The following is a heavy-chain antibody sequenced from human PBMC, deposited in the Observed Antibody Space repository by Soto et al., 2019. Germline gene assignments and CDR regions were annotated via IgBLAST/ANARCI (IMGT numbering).Heavy chain of an antibody. CDR2: ISYDGSNK. V-gene: IGHV3-30-3*01. D-gene: IGHD1-1*01. Sequence: LRLSCAASGFTFSSYAMHWVRQAPGKGLEWVAVISYDGSNKYYADSVKGRFTISRDNSKNTLYLQMNSLRAEDTAVYYCARDESLGAPTRTTNFDYWGQGTLVTVS. CDR1: GFTFSSYA. CDR3: ARDESLGAPTRTTNFDY. J-gene: IGHJ4*02.